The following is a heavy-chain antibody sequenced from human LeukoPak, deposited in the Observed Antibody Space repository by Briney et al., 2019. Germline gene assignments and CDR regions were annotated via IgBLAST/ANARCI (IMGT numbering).Heavy chain of an antibody. J-gene: IGHJ4*02. CDR3: ARGPYDILTGYYTTRPFDY. CDR2: ISAYNGNT. D-gene: IGHD3-9*01. CDR1: GYTFTSYG. Sequence: GASVKVSCKASGYTFTSYGISWVRQAPGQGLEWMGWISAYNGNTNYAQKLQGRVTMTTDTSTSTAYMELRSLRSDDTAAYYCARGPYDILTGYYTTRPFDYWGQGTLVTVSS. V-gene: IGHV1-18*01.